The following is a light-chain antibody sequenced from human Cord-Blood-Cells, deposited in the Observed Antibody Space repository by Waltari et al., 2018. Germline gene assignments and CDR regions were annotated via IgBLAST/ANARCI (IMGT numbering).Light chain of an antibody. CDR3: QEYNNWPPIT. CDR2: GAS. V-gene: IGKV3-15*01. J-gene: IGKJ5*01. CDR1: QSVSSN. Sequence: EIVMTQSPATLSVSPGERATLSCRASQSVSSNLAWDQQKPGQAPRLLIYGASPRATGVPARFSGSGSGTEFTPTNSSLQSEDFAVYYCQEYNNWPPITFGQGTRLEIK.